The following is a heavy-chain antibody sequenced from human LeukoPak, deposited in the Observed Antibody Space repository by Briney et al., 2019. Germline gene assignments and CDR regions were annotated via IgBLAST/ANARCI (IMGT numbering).Heavy chain of an antibody. Sequence: ASVKVSCKTSGYTFTDYYIHWLRQAPGQGLEWMGWINPNSAGTNYAHKFQGRVTMTRDTSISTVYMELSSLRSEDTAVYYCARINYDSSGYYYGTDYYYMGVWGKGTTVTISS. CDR2: INPNSAGT. D-gene: IGHD3-22*01. J-gene: IGHJ6*03. V-gene: IGHV1-2*02. CDR1: GYTFTDYY. CDR3: ARINYDSSGYYYGTDYYYMGV.